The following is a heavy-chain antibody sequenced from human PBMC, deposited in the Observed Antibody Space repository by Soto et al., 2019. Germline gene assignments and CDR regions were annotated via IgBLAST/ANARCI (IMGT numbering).Heavy chain of an antibody. D-gene: IGHD3-22*01. CDR2: ISSSSSTI. CDR3: ARVQYYYDSSGYGRLTDY. CDR1: GFTFSSYA. Sequence: GGSLRLSCAASGFTFSSYAMSWVRQAPGKGLEWVSYISSSSSTIYYADSVKGRFTISRDNAKNSLYLQMNSLRAEDTAVYYCARVQYYYDSSGYGRLTDYWGQGTLVTVSS. V-gene: IGHV3-48*01. J-gene: IGHJ4*02.